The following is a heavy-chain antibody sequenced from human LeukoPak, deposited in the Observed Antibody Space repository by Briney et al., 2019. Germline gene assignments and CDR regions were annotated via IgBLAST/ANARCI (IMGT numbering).Heavy chain of an antibody. D-gene: IGHD3-10*01. CDR3: AKDGDLYGSGSMDV. Sequence: GGSLRLSCAASGFTFSSYGVHWVRQAPGKGLEWVAVIWYDGSNKYYADSVKGRFTISRDNSKNTLYLQMNSLRAEDTALYYCAKDGDLYGSGSMDVWGQGTTVTVSS. CDR2: IWYDGSNK. V-gene: IGHV3-30*02. J-gene: IGHJ6*02. CDR1: GFTFSSYG.